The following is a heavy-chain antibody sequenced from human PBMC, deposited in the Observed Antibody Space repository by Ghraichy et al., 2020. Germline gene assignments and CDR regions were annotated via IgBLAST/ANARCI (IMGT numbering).Heavy chain of an antibody. CDR3: ARDPRCPDY. CDR1: GFSFSAYW. CDR2: INQDGSQK. Sequence: GSLRLSCAASGFSFSAYWVTWVRQAPGMVLEWVANINQDGSQKYYVDSVKGPFTISRDNAKNSLYLQMNSLRAEDTAVYYCARDPRCPDYWGQGALVTVSS. J-gene: IGHJ4*02. D-gene: IGHD4-17*01. V-gene: IGHV3-7*01.